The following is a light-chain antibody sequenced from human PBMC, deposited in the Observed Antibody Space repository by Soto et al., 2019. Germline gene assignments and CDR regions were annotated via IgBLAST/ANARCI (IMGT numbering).Light chain of an antibody. CDR3: QRYGNVPWI. J-gene: IGKJ1*01. CDR2: GAS. CDR1: QGIMNY. V-gene: IGKV1-27*01. Sequence: DIQMTQSPYSLSASVGDRVTITCRASQGIMNYLAWYQQKPGKVPRLLIYGASTLQSGVPSRFRGSESGTYFTLTISSLQPEDVATYYCQRYGNVPWIFGHGTRVEI.